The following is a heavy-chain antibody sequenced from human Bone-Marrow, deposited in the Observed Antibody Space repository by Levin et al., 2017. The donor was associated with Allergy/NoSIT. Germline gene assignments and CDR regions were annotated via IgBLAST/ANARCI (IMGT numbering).Heavy chain of an antibody. J-gene: IGHJ6*02. Sequence: SVKVSCMASGDTFTRFAITWVRQAPGQGLEWMGGIIPILGTTKSAEKFQGRVTITADKSTATAYMELTRLTYEDTAIYFCARAGCSGGSCYPTVYYYYGMDVWGQGTTVSVS. CDR2: IIPILGTT. CDR3: ARAGCSGGSCYPTVYYYYGMDV. V-gene: IGHV1-69*10. CDR1: GDTFTRFA. D-gene: IGHD2-15*01.